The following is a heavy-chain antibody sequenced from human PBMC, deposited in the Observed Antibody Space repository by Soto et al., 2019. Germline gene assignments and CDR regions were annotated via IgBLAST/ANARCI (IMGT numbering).Heavy chain of an antibody. D-gene: IGHD2-21*02. J-gene: IGHJ4*02. CDR2: INAGNGNT. V-gene: IGHV1-3*01. Sequence: GASVKVTCKASGYTFTSYARQWVRQAPGQRLEWMGWINAGNGNTKYSQKFQGRVTITRDTSASTAYMELSSLRSEDTAVYYCARAWVVVTAPDYWGQGTLVTVSS. CDR3: ARAWVVVTAPDY. CDR1: GYTFTSYA.